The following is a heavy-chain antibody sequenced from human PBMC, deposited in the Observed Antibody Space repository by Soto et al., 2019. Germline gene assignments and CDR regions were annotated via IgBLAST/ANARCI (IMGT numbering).Heavy chain of an antibody. V-gene: IGHV3-74*01. Sequence: GSLRLSCAASGFNFSNHWMHWVRQRPAEGLVWVSRITSDGKSKAYAESVKGRFAISRDNAKNTLYLQMNGLTAEDTAVYYCARESGDWPLNWFDPWGQGTLVTVSS. J-gene: IGHJ5*02. D-gene: IGHD2-21*02. CDR3: ARESGDWPLNWFDP. CDR2: ITSDGKSK. CDR1: GFNFSNHW.